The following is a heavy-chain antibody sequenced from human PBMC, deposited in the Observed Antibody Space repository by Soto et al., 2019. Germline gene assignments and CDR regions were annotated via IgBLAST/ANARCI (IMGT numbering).Heavy chain of an antibody. CDR3: ARVLYYGSGSYSPYGMDV. CDR2: VSPPFRTS. J-gene: IGHJ6*02. V-gene: IGHV1-69*01. CDR1: GVSFNNNG. Sequence: QVQLVQSGAEVKKPGSSVKVSCKTSGVSFNNNGIGWVRQAPGHGLGWMGGVSPPFRTSNYARKFRGRISITADASTGTVNMELSSLTSEDTAQYYCARVLYYGSGSYSPYGMDVWGQGTTVTVSS. D-gene: IGHD3-10*01.